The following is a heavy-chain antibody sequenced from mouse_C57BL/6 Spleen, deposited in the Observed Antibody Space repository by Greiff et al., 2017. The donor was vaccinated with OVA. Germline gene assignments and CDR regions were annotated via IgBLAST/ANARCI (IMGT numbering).Heavy chain of an antibody. Sequence: QVQLKQPGAELVKPGASVKMSCKASGYTFTSYWITWVKQRPGQGLEWIGDIYPGSGSTNYNEKFKSKATLTVDTSSSTAYMQLSSLTSEDSAVYYCARWITTVVAFDYWGQGTTLTVSS. CDR1: GYTFTSYW. CDR2: IYPGSGST. V-gene: IGHV1-55*01. J-gene: IGHJ2*01. D-gene: IGHD1-1*01. CDR3: ARWITTVVAFDY.